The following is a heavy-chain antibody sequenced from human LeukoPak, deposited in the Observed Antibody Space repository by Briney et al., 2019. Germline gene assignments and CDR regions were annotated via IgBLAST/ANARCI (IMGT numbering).Heavy chain of an antibody. J-gene: IGHJ4*02. Sequence: GGSLRLSCAASGFTVSSNYMSWVRQAPGKGLEWVSVIYSGGSTYYADSVKGRFTISRDNSKNTLYLQMNSLRAEDTAVYYCASRNSGYDYPTSWYFDYWGQGTLVTVSS. CDR1: GFTVSSNY. CDR2: IYSGGST. D-gene: IGHD5-12*01. CDR3: ASRNSGYDYPTSWYFDY. V-gene: IGHV3-66*02.